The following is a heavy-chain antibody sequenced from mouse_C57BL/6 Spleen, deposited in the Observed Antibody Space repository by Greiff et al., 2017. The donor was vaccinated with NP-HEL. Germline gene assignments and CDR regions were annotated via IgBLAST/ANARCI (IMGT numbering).Heavy chain of an antibody. D-gene: IGHD4-1*01. Sequence: VQLQQSGAELVMPGASVKLSCKASGYTFTSYWMHWVKQRPGQGLEWIGEIVPSDSYTNYNQKFKGKSTLTVDKSSSTAYMQLSSLTSEDSAVYYCAANWDRGDYWGQGTTLTVSS. CDR2: IVPSDSYT. CDR1: GYTFTSYW. V-gene: IGHV1-69*01. CDR3: AANWDRGDY. J-gene: IGHJ2*01.